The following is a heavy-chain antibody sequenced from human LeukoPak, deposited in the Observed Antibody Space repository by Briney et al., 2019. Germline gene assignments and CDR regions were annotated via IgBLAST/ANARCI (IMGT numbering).Heavy chain of an antibody. CDR3: ARRSIAVAGYWYFDL. CDR2: VSYSGET. J-gene: IGHJ2*01. V-gene: IGHV4-59*08. CDR1: GSSITNYY. Sequence: SETLSLTCTVSGSSITNYYWSWIRQPPGKGLEWIGYVSYSGETNYNPSLKSRVTISVDTSKNQFSLKLSSVTAADTAVYYCARRSIAVAGYWYFDLWGRGTLVTVSS. D-gene: IGHD6-19*01.